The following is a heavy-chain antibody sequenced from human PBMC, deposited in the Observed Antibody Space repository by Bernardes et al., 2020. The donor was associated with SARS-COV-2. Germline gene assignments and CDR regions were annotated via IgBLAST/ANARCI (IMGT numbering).Heavy chain of an antibody. J-gene: IGHJ4*02. CDR3: ARGEGNYFDP. Sequence: ASVKVSCKASGYTFISYDIHWVRQTAGQGLEWMGWMRPDSGTTDYAPRFQGRVTMTRDTSIDTAYMELSRLTSEDTAVYYCARGEGNYFDPWGQGTPVIVSS. CDR2: MRPDSGTT. V-gene: IGHV1-8*01. CDR1: GYTFISYD.